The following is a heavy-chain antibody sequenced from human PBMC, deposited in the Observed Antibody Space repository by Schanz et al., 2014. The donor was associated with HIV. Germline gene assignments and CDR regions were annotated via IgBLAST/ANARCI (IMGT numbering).Heavy chain of an antibody. CDR3: ARGAAEMATMTPWRY. D-gene: IGHD5-12*01. CDR1: GYTFTSYG. V-gene: IGHV1-18*01. Sequence: QVQLVQSGTEVKKPGASVTVSCKASGYTFTSYGITWVRQAPGQGLEWMGWISTSNGNTNYARKVQGRVTMTTDTSTTTAYMDLRSLRSDDTAVYYCARGAAEMATMTPWRYWGQGTLVTVSS. J-gene: IGHJ4*02. CDR2: ISTSNGNT.